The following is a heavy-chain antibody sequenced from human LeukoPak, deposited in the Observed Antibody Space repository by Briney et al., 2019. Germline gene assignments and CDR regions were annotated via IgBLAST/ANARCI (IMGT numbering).Heavy chain of an antibody. D-gene: IGHD3-3*01. V-gene: IGHV3-21*01. CDR3: ARDRMDFWSGGLIDY. J-gene: IGHJ4*02. CDR2: ISSSSSYI. Sequence: GGPLSSSCEAPGFPFRGYRITWARKVPGRGLGWVYSISSSSSYIYYADSVKGRFTISRDNAKNSLYLQMNSLRAEDTAVYYCARDRMDFWSGGLIDYWGQGTLVTVSS. CDR1: GFPFRGYR.